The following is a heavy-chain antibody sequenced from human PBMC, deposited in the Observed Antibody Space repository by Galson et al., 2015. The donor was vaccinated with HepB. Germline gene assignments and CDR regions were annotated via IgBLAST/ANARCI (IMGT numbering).Heavy chain of an antibody. D-gene: IGHD1-26*01. CDR2: INHSGST. Sequence: ETLSLTCAVYGGSFSGYYWSWIRQPPGKGLEWIGEINHSGSTNYNPSLKSRVTISVDTSKNQFSLKLSSVTAADTAVYYCAREGVGARSFDYWGQGTLVTVSS. V-gene: IGHV4-34*01. CDR1: GGSFSGYY. CDR3: AREGVGARSFDY. J-gene: IGHJ4*02.